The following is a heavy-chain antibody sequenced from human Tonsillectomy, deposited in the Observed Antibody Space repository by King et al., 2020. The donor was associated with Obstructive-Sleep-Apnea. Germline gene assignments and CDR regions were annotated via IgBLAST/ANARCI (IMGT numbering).Heavy chain of an antibody. D-gene: IGHD3-16*01. Sequence: VQLVESGGGLVKPGGSLRLSCAASGFTFSDYYMSWIRQAPGKGLEWVSYISSSSSYTNYADSVKGRFTISRDNAKNSLYLQMNSLRAEDTAVYYCARAPHSEGEPTFDYWGQGTLVTVSS. CDR2: ISSSSSYT. CDR1: GFTFSDYY. CDR3: ARAPHSEGEPTFDY. V-gene: IGHV3-11*06. J-gene: IGHJ4*02.